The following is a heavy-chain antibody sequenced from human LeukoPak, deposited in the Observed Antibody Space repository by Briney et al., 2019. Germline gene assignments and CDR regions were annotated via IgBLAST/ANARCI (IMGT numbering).Heavy chain of an antibody. D-gene: IGHD3-10*01. V-gene: IGHV1-69*13. J-gene: IGHJ4*02. Sequence: GASVKVSYKASGGTFSSYAISWVRQAPGQGLEWMGGIIPIFGTANYAQKFQGRVTITADESTSTAYMELSSLRSEDTAVYYCVYGSGSYYPKALDYWGQGTLVTVSS. CDR2: IIPIFGTA. CDR3: VYGSGSYYPKALDY. CDR1: GGTFSSYA.